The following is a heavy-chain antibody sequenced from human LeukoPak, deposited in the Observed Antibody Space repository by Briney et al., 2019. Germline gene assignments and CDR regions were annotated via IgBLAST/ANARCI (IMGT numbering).Heavy chain of an antibody. CDR2: ISSSSSYI. J-gene: IGHJ6*03. Sequence: GGSLRLSCAGSGFSFSSYSMNWVRQAPGKGLEWVSSISSSSSYIYYADSVKGRFTISRDNAKNSLYLQMNSLRAEDTAVYYCVRNPYYYDSSGYPNYYYYYMDVWGKGTTVTVSS. CDR3: VRNPYYYDSSGYPNYYYYYMDV. V-gene: IGHV3-21*01. CDR1: GFSFSSYS. D-gene: IGHD3-22*01.